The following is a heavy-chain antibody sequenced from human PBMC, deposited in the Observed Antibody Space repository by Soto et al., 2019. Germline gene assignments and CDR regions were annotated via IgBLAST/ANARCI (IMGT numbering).Heavy chain of an antibody. J-gene: IGHJ6*02. Sequence: PSETLSLTCTVSGGSISSGDYYWSWIRQPPGKGLEWIGYIYYSGSTYYNPSLKSRVTISVDTSKNQFSLKLSSVTAADTAVYYCERDWIVVVKKRVYYYGMDVWGQGTTVTVSS. CDR1: GGSISSGDYY. CDR2: IYYSGST. V-gene: IGHV4-30-4*01. CDR3: ERDWIVVVKKRVYYYGMDV. D-gene: IGHD2-2*01.